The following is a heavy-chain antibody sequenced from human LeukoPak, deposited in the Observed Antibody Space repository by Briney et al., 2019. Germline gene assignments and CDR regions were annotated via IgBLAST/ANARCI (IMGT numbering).Heavy chain of an antibody. V-gene: IGHV1-2*02. D-gene: IGHD1-1*01. CDR3: ARDQSTSFSHAYNCDY. J-gene: IGHJ4*02. CDR2: INPNSGGT. Sequence: ASVKVSCKASGYTFSGYYMHWVRQAPGQGLEWMGWINPNSGGTNYAQKFQGRVTMTRDTSISTAYMELSRLTSDDTAVYFCARDQSTSFSHAYNCDYWGQGTLVTVSS. CDR1: GYTFSGYY.